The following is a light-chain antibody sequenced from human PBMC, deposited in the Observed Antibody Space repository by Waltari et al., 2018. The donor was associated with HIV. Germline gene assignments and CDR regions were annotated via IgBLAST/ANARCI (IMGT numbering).Light chain of an antibody. CDR3: QQAHSSPFT. CDR1: LDLSSW. CDR2: AAF. V-gene: IGKV1-12*01. J-gene: IGKJ3*01. Sequence: DIQLTQSPSSVSASVGDRVTITCRARLDLSSWLAWYQQKQGKPPKLLIYAAFNLQSGVPSRFSGSGSGTAFTLTISGLQPEDVATYYCQQAHSSPFTFGPGTKVDIK.